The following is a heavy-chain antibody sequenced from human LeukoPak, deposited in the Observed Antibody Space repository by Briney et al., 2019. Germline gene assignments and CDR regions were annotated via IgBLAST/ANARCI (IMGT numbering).Heavy chain of an antibody. D-gene: IGHD4-17*01. Sequence: SETLSLTCTVSGGSISGYYWSWIRQPPGKGLEWIGYIYYSGSTDSNPSLKSRVTISVDTSKNQFSLKLSSVTAADTAVYYCARAGGEGFYGDYGYFDYWGQGTLVTVSS. V-gene: IGHV4-59*01. CDR3: ARAGGEGFYGDYGYFDY. J-gene: IGHJ4*02. CDR1: GGSISGYY. CDR2: IYYSGST.